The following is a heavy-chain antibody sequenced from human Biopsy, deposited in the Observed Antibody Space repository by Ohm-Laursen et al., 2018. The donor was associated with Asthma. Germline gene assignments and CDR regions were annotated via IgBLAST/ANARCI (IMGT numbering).Heavy chain of an antibody. D-gene: IGHD6-13*01. Sequence: SETLSVTCAVYGGYLTGHYWNWIRQPPGKGLEWIGSIYYSGTTYYNPSLESRVTVSADTSKNQFSLKLTSVTAADTAVYYCVRGSSSWHHGPFHYYYGLDVWGQGTTATVSS. J-gene: IGHJ6*02. CDR2: IYYSGTT. V-gene: IGHV4-34*01. CDR3: VRGSSSWHHGPFHYYYGLDV. CDR1: GGYLTGHY.